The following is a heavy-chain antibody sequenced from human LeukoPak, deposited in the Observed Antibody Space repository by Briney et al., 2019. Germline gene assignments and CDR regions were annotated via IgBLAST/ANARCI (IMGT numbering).Heavy chain of an antibody. CDR2: ISGGGGST. Sequence: HSGGSLRLSCAASGFTFTSYSMNWVRQAPGKGLEWVSTISGGGGSTYYADSVKGRFTISRDNSKNTLYLRVNSLRAEDTAVYYCAKGGKWDVTPFDYWGQGTLVTVSS. CDR3: AKGGKWDVTPFDY. V-gene: IGHV3-23*01. J-gene: IGHJ4*02. D-gene: IGHD1-26*01. CDR1: GFTFTSYS.